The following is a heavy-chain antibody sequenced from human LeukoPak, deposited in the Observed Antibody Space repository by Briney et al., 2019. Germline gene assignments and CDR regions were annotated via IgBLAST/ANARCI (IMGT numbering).Heavy chain of an antibody. CDR1: GGSISSYY. J-gene: IGHJ4*02. V-gene: IGHV4-4*07. CDR2: IYTSGST. D-gene: IGHD3-16*02. Sequence: PSETLSLTCTVSGGSISSYYWSWIRQPAGKRLEWIGRIYTSGSTNYNPSLKSRVTMSVDTSKNQFSLKLSSVTAADTAVYYCARAHQYYDYVWGSYRSYYFDYWGQGTLVTVSS. CDR3: ARAHQYYDYVWGSYRSYYFDY.